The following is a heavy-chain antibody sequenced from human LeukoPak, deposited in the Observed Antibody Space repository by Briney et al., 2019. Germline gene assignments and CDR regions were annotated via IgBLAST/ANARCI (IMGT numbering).Heavy chain of an antibody. D-gene: IGHD3-3*01. CDR3: TTNPFDFWSSQGF. CDR2: IKSKNTGGRT. Sequence: PGGSLRLFCAASGFTFSNPWISWVRQARWKGRESAGRIKSKNTGGRTDYAAPVKRRFIISRDDSENSLFLQMNSMKTEDTAVYYCTTNPFDFWSSQGFWGQGTMVTVSS. V-gene: IGHV3-15*01. CDR1: GFTFSNPW. J-gene: IGHJ3*01.